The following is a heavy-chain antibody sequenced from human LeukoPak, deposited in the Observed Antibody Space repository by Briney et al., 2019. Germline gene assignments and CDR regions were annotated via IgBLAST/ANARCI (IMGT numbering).Heavy chain of an antibody. CDR3: ARWAGDYALTTLDS. CDR2: IFYSGSA. J-gene: IGHJ4*02. V-gene: IGHV4-39*01. D-gene: IGHD4-17*01. CDR1: GGTISSSSYY. Sequence: PSETLSLTCTVSGGTISSSSYYWGWIRQPPGKGLEWIGSIFYSGSAYYNPSLKSRVTISVDTSKNQFSLRMSSVTAADTAVYYCARWAGDYALTTLDSRGQGALVTVSS.